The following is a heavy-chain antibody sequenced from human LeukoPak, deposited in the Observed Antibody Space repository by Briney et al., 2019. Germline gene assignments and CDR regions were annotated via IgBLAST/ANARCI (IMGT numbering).Heavy chain of an antibody. CDR3: QSRYLEWLLEY. CDR1: GGSFSGYY. Sequence: SETLSLTCAVYGGSFSGYYWSWIRQPPGKGLEWIGSIYSSGSAYYNPSLKSRVTISVDTSKNQFSLRLSSVTAADTAVYYCQSRYLEWLLEYWGQGTLVTVSS. CDR2: IYSSGSA. D-gene: IGHD3-3*01. V-gene: IGHV4-34*01. J-gene: IGHJ4*02.